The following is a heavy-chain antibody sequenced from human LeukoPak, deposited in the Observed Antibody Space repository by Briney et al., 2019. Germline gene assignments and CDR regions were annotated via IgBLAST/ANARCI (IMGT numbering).Heavy chain of an antibody. V-gene: IGHV3-11*04. CDR3: AREYSRGYYFDY. D-gene: IGHD6-25*01. Sequence: PGGSLRLSCAASGFTFSDYFMSWIRQAPGKGLEWVSYISSSGSTIYYADSVKGRFTISRDNAKNSLYLQMNSLRAEDTAVYYCAREYSRGYYFDYWGQGTLVTVSS. CDR1: GFTFSDYF. J-gene: IGHJ4*02. CDR2: ISSSGSTI.